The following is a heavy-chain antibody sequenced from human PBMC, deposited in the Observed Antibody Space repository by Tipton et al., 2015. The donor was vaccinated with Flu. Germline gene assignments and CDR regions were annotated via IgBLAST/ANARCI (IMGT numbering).Heavy chain of an antibody. CDR3: ARNSYDDWSRYFDPPHRWFGP. J-gene: IGHJ5*02. D-gene: IGHD3-3*01. CDR2: IDQSGTT. V-gene: IGHV4-34*01. Sequence: TLSLTCGVSGGSLSDYHWNWIRQPPGRGFEWIGEIDQSGTTTYNPSLKSRVNISLDMSKNQFSLRLNSVTAADTAMYYCARNSYDDWSRYFDPPHRWFGPWGQGTLVIVSA. CDR1: GGSLSDYH.